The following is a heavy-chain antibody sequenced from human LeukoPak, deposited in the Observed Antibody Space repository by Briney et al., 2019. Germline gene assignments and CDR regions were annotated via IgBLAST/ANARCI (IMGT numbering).Heavy chain of an antibody. CDR1: GGSFSGYY. D-gene: IGHD3-16*02. CDR3: ARHRYDYVWGSYRANWFDP. Sequence: SETLSLTCAVYGGSFSGYYWSWIRQPPGKGLEWIGEINHSGSTNYNPSLKSRVTISVDTSKNQFSLKLSSVTAADTAVYYCARHRYDYVWGSYRANWFDPWGQGTLVTVSS. V-gene: IGHV4-34*01. J-gene: IGHJ5*02. CDR2: INHSGST.